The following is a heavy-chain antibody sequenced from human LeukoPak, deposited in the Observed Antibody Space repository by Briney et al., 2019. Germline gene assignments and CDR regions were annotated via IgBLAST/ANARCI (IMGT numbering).Heavy chain of an antibody. V-gene: IGHV1-18*01. CDR1: GYTFTSYG. Sequence: GASVKVSCKASGYTFTSYGISWVRQAPGQGLEWMGWISAYNGNTNYAQKLQGRVTMTTDTSTSTAYMELRSLRSDDTAVYYCARDTHTLAAAVPRAGMDVWGQGTTVTVSS. J-gene: IGHJ6*02. CDR2: ISAYNGNT. D-gene: IGHD6-13*01. CDR3: ARDTHTLAAAVPRAGMDV.